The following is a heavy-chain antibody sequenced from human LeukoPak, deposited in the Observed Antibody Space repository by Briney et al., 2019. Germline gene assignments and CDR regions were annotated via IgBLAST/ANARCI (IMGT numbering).Heavy chain of an antibody. J-gene: IGHJ4*02. CDR3: ARSSRELGGYAPWEIMPPFDY. Sequence: GGSLRLSCAASGFTFSSYSMMWVRQAPGKGLEWVSYISSSSTTIHYADSVKGRFTISRDNAKNSVYLQMNSLRAEDTAVYYCARSSRELGGYAPWEIMPPFDYWGQGTLVTVSS. V-gene: IGHV3-48*01. CDR2: ISSSSTTI. D-gene: IGHD2-2*01. CDR1: GFTFSSYS.